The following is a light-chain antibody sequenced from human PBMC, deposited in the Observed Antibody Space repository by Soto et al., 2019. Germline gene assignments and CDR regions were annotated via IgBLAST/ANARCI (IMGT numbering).Light chain of an antibody. CDR2: YDD. J-gene: IGLJ1*01. CDR3: AAWDDSLNGHV. Sequence: QSVLTQPPSVSEAPRPRVTISCYGSSSNIGNNAVNWYQQLPGKAPKLLIYYDDLLPSGVSDRFSGSKSGTSASLAISGLQSVDEADYYGAAWDDSLNGHVFGTGTKVTVL. V-gene: IGLV1-36*01. CDR1: SSNIGNNA.